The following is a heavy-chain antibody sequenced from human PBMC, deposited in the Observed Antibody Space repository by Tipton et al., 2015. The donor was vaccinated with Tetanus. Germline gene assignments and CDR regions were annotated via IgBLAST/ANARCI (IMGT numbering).Heavy chain of an antibody. Sequence: SLRLSCAASGFTFSFYWMNWVRQAPGKGLEWVAYISASGHPIFYTDSVKGRFTISTDNTKNHLYLQMNSLRVEDTGLYFCARDNYDSKDFSDYWGQGTLITVS. V-gene: IGHV3-11*01. CDR2: ISASGHPI. D-gene: IGHD3-3*01. CDR1: GFTFSFYW. CDR3: ARDNYDSKDFSDY. J-gene: IGHJ4*02.